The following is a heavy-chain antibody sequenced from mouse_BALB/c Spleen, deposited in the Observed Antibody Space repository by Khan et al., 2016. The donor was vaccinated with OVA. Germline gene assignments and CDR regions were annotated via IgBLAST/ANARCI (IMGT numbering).Heavy chain of an antibody. CDR1: GYTFTSYT. CDR2: INPSNGYT. V-gene: IGHV1-4*01. Sequence: VQLQQSGAELARPGASVKMSCKASGYTFTSYTIHWIKERPGQGLEWIGYINPSNGYTNYNQKFKDKATLTTDKSSTTAYLQLSSLTSYDSAVYNCVRDGAYHRNDGWFAYWSQGTLVTVSA. D-gene: IGHD2-14*01. J-gene: IGHJ3*01. CDR3: VRDGAYHRNDGWFAY.